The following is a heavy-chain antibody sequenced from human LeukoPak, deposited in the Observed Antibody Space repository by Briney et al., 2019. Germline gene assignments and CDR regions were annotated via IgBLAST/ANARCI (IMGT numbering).Heavy chain of an antibody. CDR1: GGSFSGYY. D-gene: IGHD5-12*01. Sequence: SETLSLTCAVYGGSFSGYYWSWIRQPPGKGLEWIGEINHSGSTNYNPSLKSRVTISVDKSKNQFSLKLSSVTAADTAVYYCARLVSVVGGYESDYWGQGTLVTVSS. CDR3: ARLVSVVGGYESDY. CDR2: INHSGST. J-gene: IGHJ4*02. V-gene: IGHV4-34*01.